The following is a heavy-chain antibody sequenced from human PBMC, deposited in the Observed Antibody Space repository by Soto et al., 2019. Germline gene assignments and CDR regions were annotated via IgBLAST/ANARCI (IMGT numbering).Heavy chain of an antibody. CDR2: IWYDGSNE. CDR1: GFIFSNHA. V-gene: IGHV3-33*01. J-gene: IGHJ6*02. Sequence: QVQLVESGGGVVQPGRSLKLSCTTSGFIFSNHAMHWVRQAPGKGLEWVALIWYDGSNEYYADSVKGRFTVSRDNPKNTLYLQRNTLGGEETGVYYCAGDGHGDYHDVDVWGQGTTVTVSS. D-gene: IGHD4-17*01. CDR3: AGDGHGDYHDVDV.